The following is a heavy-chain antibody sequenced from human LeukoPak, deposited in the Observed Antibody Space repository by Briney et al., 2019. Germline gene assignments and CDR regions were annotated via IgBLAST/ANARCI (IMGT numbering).Heavy chain of an antibody. Sequence: GGSLRLSCAASGFTFSSYGMHWVRQAPGKGLEWVAVISYDGSNKYYADSVKGRFTISRDISKNALYLEMNSLRLEDTAVYYCARGTYSSGRCDVFDIWGQGTMVTVCS. CDR3: ARGTYSSGRCDVFDI. J-gene: IGHJ3*02. V-gene: IGHV3-30*03. D-gene: IGHD3-22*01. CDR1: GFTFSSYG. CDR2: ISYDGSNK.